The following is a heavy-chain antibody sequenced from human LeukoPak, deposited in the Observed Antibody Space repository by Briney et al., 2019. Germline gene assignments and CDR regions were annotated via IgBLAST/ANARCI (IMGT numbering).Heavy chain of an antibody. V-gene: IGHV3-23*03. CDR3: ARVRTGDYLDAFDI. Sequence: GGSLRLSCAASGFTFSNYAMNWVRQTPGKGLEWVSVIYSAGNTYYADSVKGRFTISRDNSKNTLYLQMNSLTAEDTALYYCARVRTGDYLDAFDIWGHGTMVFVSS. D-gene: IGHD7-27*01. J-gene: IGHJ3*02. CDR1: GFTFSNYA. CDR2: IYSAGNT.